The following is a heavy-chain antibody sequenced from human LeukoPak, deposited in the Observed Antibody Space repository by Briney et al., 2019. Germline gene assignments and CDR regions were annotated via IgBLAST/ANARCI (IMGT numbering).Heavy chain of an antibody. CDR1: GYTFTSYY. J-gene: IGHJ4*02. CDR2: INPSGGST. D-gene: IGHD3-22*01. V-gene: IGHV1-46*01. Sequence: ASVKVSCKASGYTFTSYYMHWVRQAPGQGLEWMGIINPSGGSTSYAQKFQGRVTMTRDTSTSTVYMELSSLRSEDTAVYYCARVAHSSGYYGPSDYWGQGTLVTVSS. CDR3: ARVAHSSGYYGPSDY.